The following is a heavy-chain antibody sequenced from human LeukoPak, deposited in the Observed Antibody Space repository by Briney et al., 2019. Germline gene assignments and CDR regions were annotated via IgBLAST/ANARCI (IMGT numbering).Heavy chain of an antibody. CDR3: AKERRHYYDSSGYYTAFDI. Sequence: GGSLRLSCAASGFTFSSYAMSWVRQAPGKGLEWVSTVTSSGSTYYSDSVKGRFTISRDNSKNTLYLQMNSLRAEDTAVYYCAKERRHYYDSSGYYTAFDIWGQGTMVTVSS. CDR1: GFTFSSYA. V-gene: IGHV3-23*01. CDR2: VTSSGST. D-gene: IGHD3-22*01. J-gene: IGHJ3*02.